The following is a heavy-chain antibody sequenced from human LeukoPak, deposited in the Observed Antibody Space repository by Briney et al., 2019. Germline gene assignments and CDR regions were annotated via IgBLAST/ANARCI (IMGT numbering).Heavy chain of an antibody. V-gene: IGHV3-53*01. CDR3: ARMTASGGSCYSCYFDY. J-gene: IGHJ4*01. D-gene: IGHD2-15*01. Sequence: PGGSLRLSCAASGFTVSSNYMSWVRQAPGKGLEWVSVIYIGGSTYYADSVKGRFTISRDNSKNTLYLQMNSLRAEDTAVYYCARMTASGGSCYSCYFDYWGHGTLVTVSS. CDR1: GFTVSSNY. CDR2: IYIGGST.